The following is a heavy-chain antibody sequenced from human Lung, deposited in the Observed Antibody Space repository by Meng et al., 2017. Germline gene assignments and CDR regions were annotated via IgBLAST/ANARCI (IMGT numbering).Heavy chain of an antibody. CDR2: LSGGGFTT. CDR1: GFSFSSYA. V-gene: IGHV3-23*04. Sequence: EVRLVEYGGGLVQPGGSLRLSCAASGFSFSSYAMSWVRHAPGKGLEWVSALSGGGFTTYYADSVKGRFAISRHNSKNTLYLQMNSLRAEDTALYYCAKYSYGLGDYLDYWGQGALVTVSS. CDR3: AKYSYGLGDYLDY. D-gene: IGHD3-10*01. J-gene: IGHJ4*02.